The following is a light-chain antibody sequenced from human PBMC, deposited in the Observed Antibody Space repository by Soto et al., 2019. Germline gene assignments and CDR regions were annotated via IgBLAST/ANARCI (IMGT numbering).Light chain of an antibody. CDR1: SSNIGSHY. V-gene: IGLV1-47*01. CDR3: AVWDDSLSGRV. Sequence: QSVLTQPPSASGTPGQRVTSSCSGSSSNIGSHYVYWYQQLPGTAPKLFVYRNNQRPSGVPDRFSGSKSGTSASLAISGLRYEDEADYYCAVWDDSLSGRVFGGGTKLTVL. J-gene: IGLJ2*01. CDR2: RNN.